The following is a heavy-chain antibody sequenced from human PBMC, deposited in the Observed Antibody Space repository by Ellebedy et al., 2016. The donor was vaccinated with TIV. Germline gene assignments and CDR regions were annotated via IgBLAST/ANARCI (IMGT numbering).Heavy chain of an antibody. CDR3: ARDRDSTGYYSP. CDR1: NGSISGSF. Sequence: MPGGSLRLSCTVSNGSISGSFWSWVRRPPGKGLEWIGYVYYSGIANYNPSLKSRLPISVDTSRNQFSLKLNSVTAADTAVYYCARDRDSTGYYSPWGQGILVTVSS. D-gene: IGHD3-22*01. J-gene: IGHJ5*02. CDR2: VYYSGIA. V-gene: IGHV4-59*01.